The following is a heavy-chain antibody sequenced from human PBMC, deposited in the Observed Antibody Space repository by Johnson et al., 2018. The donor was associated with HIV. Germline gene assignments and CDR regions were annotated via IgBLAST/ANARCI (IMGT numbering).Heavy chain of an antibody. V-gene: IGHV3-23*04. D-gene: IGHD2-8*01. CDR2: ISASGGST. CDR3: VKDLYCIDGVCRTDAFDI. CDR1: GFSFSAYA. J-gene: IGHJ3*02. Sequence: VPLVEPGGTVVRPGASLKLSCTASGFSFSAYAMSWVRQAPGKGLEWVSLISASGGSTHYSESVKGRFTISRANVKNTLYLQMNSLGVEDTAIYYCVKDLYCIDGVCRTDAFDIWGQGTMVTASA.